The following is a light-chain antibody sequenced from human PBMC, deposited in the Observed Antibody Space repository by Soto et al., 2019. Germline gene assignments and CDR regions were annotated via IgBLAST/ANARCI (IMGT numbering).Light chain of an antibody. CDR2: DAS. CDR3: QQVNNYPLT. V-gene: IGKV1-9*01. J-gene: IGKJ4*01. CDR1: QGISTF. Sequence: DIQLTQPPSFMSAAVGDRVTITCRASQGISTFLAWYQQHPGTAPKRLIYDASNLQSGVPSRFSGSGSGTEFTLTISSLQPEDFATYYCQQVNNYPLTFGGGTKVDIK.